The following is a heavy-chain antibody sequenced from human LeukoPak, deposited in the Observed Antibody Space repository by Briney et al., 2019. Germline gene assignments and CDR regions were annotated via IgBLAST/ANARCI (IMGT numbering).Heavy chain of an antibody. D-gene: IGHD4-17*01. Sequence: GGSLRLSCAASGFSLSNYDMHWVRQAPGKGLEWVAVIWYDGSNKYYADSVKGRFTISRDNSKNTLYLQMNSLRVEDTAVYYRARGDPTVTTKQNFDYWGQGTLVTVSS. CDR1: GFSLSNYD. CDR3: ARGDPTVTTKQNFDY. J-gene: IGHJ4*02. CDR2: IWYDGSNK. V-gene: IGHV3-33*01.